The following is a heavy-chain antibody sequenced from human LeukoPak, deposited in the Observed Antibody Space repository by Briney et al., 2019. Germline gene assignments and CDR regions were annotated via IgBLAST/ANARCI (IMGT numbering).Heavy chain of an antibody. J-gene: IGHJ6*04. CDR1: GGSISSGSYY. Sequence: SQTLSLTCTVSGGSISSGSYYWSWIRQPAGKGLEWIGRIYTSGSTNYNPSLKSRVTISVDTSKNQFSLKLSSVTAADTAVYYCARDPDILTGYYGTGDVWGKGTTVTISS. CDR2: IYTSGST. V-gene: IGHV4-61*02. D-gene: IGHD3-9*01. CDR3: ARDPDILTGYYGTGDV.